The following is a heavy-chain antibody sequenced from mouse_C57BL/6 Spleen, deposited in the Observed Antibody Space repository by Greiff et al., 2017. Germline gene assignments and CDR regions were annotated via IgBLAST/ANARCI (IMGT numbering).Heavy chain of an antibody. Sequence: VQLVESGAELVRPGASVTLSCKASGYTFTDYEMHWVKQTPVHGLEWIGAIDPETGGTAYNQKFKGKAILTADKSSSTAYMELRSLTSEDSAVYYCTMGVVAEENFDYWGQGTTLTVSS. CDR3: TMGVVAEENFDY. CDR1: GYTFTDYE. CDR2: IDPETGGT. D-gene: IGHD1-1*01. J-gene: IGHJ2*01. V-gene: IGHV1-15*01.